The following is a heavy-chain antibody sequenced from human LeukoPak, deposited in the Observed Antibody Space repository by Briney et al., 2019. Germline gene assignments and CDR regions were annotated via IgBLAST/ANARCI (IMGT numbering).Heavy chain of an antibody. V-gene: IGHV3-23*01. CDR1: GFTFSSYG. D-gene: IGHD6-19*01. CDR2: ISGSGGST. J-gene: IGHJ4*02. CDR3: AKVLYSSGWYTYYFDY. Sequence: GGSLRLSCAASGFTFSSYGMSWVRQAPGKGLEWVSAISGSGGSTYYADSVKGRFTISRDNSKNTLYLQMNSLRAEDTAVYYCAKVLYSSGWYTYYFDYWGQGTLVTVSS.